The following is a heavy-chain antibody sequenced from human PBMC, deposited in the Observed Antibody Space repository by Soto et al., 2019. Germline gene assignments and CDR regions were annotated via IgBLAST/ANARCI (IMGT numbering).Heavy chain of an antibody. CDR1: GFSLSNARMG. D-gene: IGHD3-3*01. CDR3: ARTRSAYNFCSGGYDY. CDR2: IFSNDQK. J-gene: IGHJ4*02. Sequence: GSGPTLVNPTETLTLTCTVSGFSLSNARMGVSWIRQPPGKALEWLAHIFSNDQKSYTTSLKSRLTISKDTSKSQVVLIMTNMDSVDTATYFCARTRSAYNFCSGGYDYWGRGTLVTVSS. V-gene: IGHV2-26*01.